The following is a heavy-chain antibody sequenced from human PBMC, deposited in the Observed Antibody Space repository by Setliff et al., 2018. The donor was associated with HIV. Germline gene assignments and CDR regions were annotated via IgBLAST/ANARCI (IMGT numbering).Heavy chain of an antibody. CDR1: GDTFSSYA. Sequence: SVKVSCKASGDTFSSYAISWVRQAPGQGLEWMGGIIPVLGLSYYAQNFQGRVTITADESTSTAYMELSSLRSEDTAVYYCARDRDYFYGGMDVWGPGTTGTSP. J-gene: IGHJ6*02. CDR3: ARDRDYFYGGMDV. CDR2: IIPVLGLS. D-gene: IGHD4-17*01. V-gene: IGHV1-69*10.